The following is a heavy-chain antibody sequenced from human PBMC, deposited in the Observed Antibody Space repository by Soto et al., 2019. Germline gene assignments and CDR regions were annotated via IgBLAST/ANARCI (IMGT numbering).Heavy chain of an antibody. CDR2: ISADNGNT. Sequence: ASVKVSCKASGYTFTSYGISWVRQAPGQGLEWMGWISADNGNTNYAQNLQGRVTMTTDTSTNTAYLDLWTLISDDTAVYYCARSWVTGKGGIDVWGQGTTVTVSS. CDR3: ARSWVTGKGGIDV. J-gene: IGHJ6*02. D-gene: IGHD3-16*01. CDR1: GYTFTSYG. V-gene: IGHV1-18*01.